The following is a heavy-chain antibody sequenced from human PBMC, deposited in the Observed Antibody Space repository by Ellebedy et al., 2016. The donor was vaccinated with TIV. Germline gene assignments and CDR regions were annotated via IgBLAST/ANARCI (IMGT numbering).Heavy chain of an antibody. CDR1: GFTFRSNW. CDR2: INSDGSST. Sequence: PGGSLRLSCAASGFTFRSNWMHWVRQVPGKGLVWVSRINSDGSSTTYADSVKGRFTIFRDNARNSLYLQMNSLRVGDTAVYYCARDIVQLPDGDAFDFWGQGTTVTVSS. J-gene: IGHJ3*01. CDR3: ARDIVQLPDGDAFDF. D-gene: IGHD1-1*01. V-gene: IGHV3-74*01.